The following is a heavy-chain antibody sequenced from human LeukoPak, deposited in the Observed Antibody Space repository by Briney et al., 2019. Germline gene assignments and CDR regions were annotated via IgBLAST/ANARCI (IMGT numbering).Heavy chain of an antibody. CDR3: ASTTVGHWFDP. CDR1: GGSFSGYY. V-gene: IGHV4-34*01. Sequence: SETLSLTCAVYGGSFSGYYWSWIRQPPGKGLEWIGEINHSGSTNYNPSLKSRVTISVDTSKNQFSLKLSSVTAADTAVYYCASTTVGHWFDPWGQGTLVTVSS. J-gene: IGHJ5*02. D-gene: IGHD4-23*01. CDR2: INHSGST.